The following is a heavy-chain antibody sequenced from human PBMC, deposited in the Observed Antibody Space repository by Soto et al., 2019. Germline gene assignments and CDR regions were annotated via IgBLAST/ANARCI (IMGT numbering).Heavy chain of an antibody. Sequence: AAGKVACTASGYTVTVYYIXSVRQAPGQGLEWMGIINPSGGSTSYAEKFQGRVTMTRDTSPSTVYMELSSLRSEDTAVYYCASTQWELLNAFDIWGQGTMVTVSS. CDR1: GYTVTVYY. CDR2: INPSGGST. CDR3: ASTQWELLNAFDI. D-gene: IGHD1-26*01. V-gene: IGHV1-46*01. J-gene: IGHJ3*02.